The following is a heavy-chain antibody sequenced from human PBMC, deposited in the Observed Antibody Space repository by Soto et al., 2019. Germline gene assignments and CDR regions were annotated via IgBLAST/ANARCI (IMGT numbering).Heavy chain of an antibody. D-gene: IGHD1-1*01. J-gene: IGHJ4*02. CDR2: IRQDGSEK. CDR1: GFTFSSHW. V-gene: IGHV3-7*01. CDR3: TRVGSERQFEY. Sequence: EVQLVESGGGLVQPGGSLRLSCAASGFTFSSHWMGWVRRAPGKGLEWVAYIRQDGSEKYYVDSVKGRFTLSRDNAKNSLYLQMDSLRAEDTAVYYCTRVGSERQFEYWGQGYLVAVSS.